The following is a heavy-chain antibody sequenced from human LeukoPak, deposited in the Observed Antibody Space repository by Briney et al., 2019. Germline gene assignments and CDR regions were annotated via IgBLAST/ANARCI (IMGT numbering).Heavy chain of an antibody. CDR2: IIPIFGTA. J-gene: IGHJ6*03. CDR1: GGTFSSYA. D-gene: IGHD2-2*01. V-gene: IGHV1-69*05. CDR3: AALGGDIVVVPAAPDYYYMDV. Sequence: ASVKVSCKASGGTFSSYAISWVRQAPGQGLEWMGGIIPIFGTANYAQKFQGRVTITMDESTSTAYMELSSLRSEDTAVYYCAALGGDIVVVPAAPDYYYMDVWGKGTTVTVSS.